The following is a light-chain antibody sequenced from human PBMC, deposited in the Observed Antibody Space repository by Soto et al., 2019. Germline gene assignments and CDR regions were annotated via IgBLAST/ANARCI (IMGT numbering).Light chain of an antibody. V-gene: IGLV2-8*01. CDR1: SSDVGEENY. J-gene: IGLJ2*01. CDR3: CSYAGSYTV. Sequence: QSALTQPPSASGSPGQSVTITCSGTSSDVGEENYVSWYQQHPGKVPKLILYEVSKRPSGVPDRFSGSRSGNTASLTVSGLQAEDEADYYCCSYAGSYTVFGGGTKLTVL. CDR2: EVS.